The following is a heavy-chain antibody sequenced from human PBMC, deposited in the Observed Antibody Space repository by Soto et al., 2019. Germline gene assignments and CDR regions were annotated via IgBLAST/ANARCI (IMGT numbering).Heavy chain of an antibody. J-gene: IGHJ4*02. Sequence: LRLSSASSRCTVSGYGMHVVLTAPGKGLEWVAGISHGATRKSYSDSVKGRFIISRDNSKKMLYLQLNSLRREDTAVYYCAKDWVGGSNRYQLDYWRRGTLVTVSS. D-gene: IGHD4-4*01. CDR3: AKDWVGGSNRYQLDY. V-gene: IGHV3-30*18. CDR2: ISHGATRK. CDR1: RCTVSGYG.